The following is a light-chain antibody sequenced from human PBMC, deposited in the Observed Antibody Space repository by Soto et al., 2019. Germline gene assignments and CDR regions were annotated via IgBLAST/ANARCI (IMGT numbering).Light chain of an antibody. J-gene: IGLJ7*01. V-gene: IGLV1-47*01. CDR2: KNN. CDR1: RSNIGSSN. CDR3: AAWDDSLSGAV. Sequence: QSVLTQPPSASGTPGQRVTISCSGSRSNIGSSNVYWYQQLPGTAPKLLIYKNNQRPSGVPDRFSGSKSGTSASLAISGLRPEDEADYYCAAWDDSLSGAVFGGGPQLTVL.